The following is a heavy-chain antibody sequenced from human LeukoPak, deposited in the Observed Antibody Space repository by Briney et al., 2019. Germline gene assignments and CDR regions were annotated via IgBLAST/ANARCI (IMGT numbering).Heavy chain of an antibody. CDR1: GGSISSSSYY. V-gene: IGHV4-39*01. CDR3: ARRSSSWYSKIDS. D-gene: IGHD6-13*01. CDR2: IYYSGST. J-gene: IGHJ4*02. Sequence: SETLSLTCTVSGGSISSSSYYWGWIRQPPGKGLEWIGNIYYSGSTYYNPSLKSRVTISEDTSMNQFSLKLSSVTAADTAVHYCARRSSSWYSKIDSWGQGTLVTVSS.